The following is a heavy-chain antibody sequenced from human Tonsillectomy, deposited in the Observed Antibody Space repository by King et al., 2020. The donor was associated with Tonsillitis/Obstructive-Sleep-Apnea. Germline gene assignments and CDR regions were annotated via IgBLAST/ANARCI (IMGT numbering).Heavy chain of an antibody. V-gene: IGHV4-34*01. CDR3: ARVRTGSPY. CDR2: INHSGST. Sequence: VQLQQWGAGLLKPSETLSLTCAVYGGSFSGYYWSWIRQPPGKGLEWIGEINHSGSTNYNPTLKSRVTISVDTSKNQFSLKVSSVTAADTAVYYCARVRTGSPYWGQGTLVTVSS. D-gene: IGHD6-25*01. CDR1: GGSFSGYY. J-gene: IGHJ4*02.